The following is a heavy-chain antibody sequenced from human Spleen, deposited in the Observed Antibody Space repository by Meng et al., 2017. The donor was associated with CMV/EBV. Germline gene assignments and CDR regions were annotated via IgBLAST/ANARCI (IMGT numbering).Heavy chain of an antibody. Sequence: YGGSFSGSYWSWIRQPPGKGLEWIGEINHSGSTNYNPSLKSRVTISVDTSKNQFSLKLSSVTAADTAVYYCARGATCSSTSCHFDYWGQGTLVTVSS. V-gene: IGHV4-34*01. CDR1: GGSFSGSY. J-gene: IGHJ4*02. D-gene: IGHD2-2*01. CDR2: INHSGST. CDR3: ARGATCSSTSCHFDY.